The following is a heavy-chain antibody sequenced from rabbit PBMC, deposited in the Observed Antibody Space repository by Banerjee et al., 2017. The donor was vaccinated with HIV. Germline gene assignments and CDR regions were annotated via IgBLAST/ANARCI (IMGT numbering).Heavy chain of an antibody. V-gene: IGHV1S43*01. D-gene: IGHD7-1*01. J-gene: IGHJ4*01. CDR1: GIDFSSYYY. Sequence: QQQLEESGGGLVKPGGTLTLTCKASGIDFSSYYYMCWVRQAPGKGLEWIGYIDPVFGNIYYASWVNGRFTISSHNAQNTLYLQLNSLTAADTVTYFCARTGVSDGTYFNLWGPGTLVTVS. CDR3: ARTGVSDGTYFNL. CDR2: IDPVFGNI.